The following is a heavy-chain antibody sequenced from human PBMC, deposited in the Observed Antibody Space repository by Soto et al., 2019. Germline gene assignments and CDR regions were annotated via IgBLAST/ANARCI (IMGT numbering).Heavy chain of an antibody. V-gene: IGHV4-39*01. CDR1: GGSISSSDYY. CDR2: LYYSGIT. Sequence: SETLSLTCTVSGGSISSSDYYWGWIRQPPGKGLEWIGSLYYSGITYYNPSLKSRVTISVDTSKNHFSLKLRSVTAAGAAVYYCGRHLSQIVGVTAIPIGFDIWGQGTMVTVSS. CDR3: GRHLSQIVGVTAIPIGFDI. D-gene: IGHD2-21*02. J-gene: IGHJ3*02.